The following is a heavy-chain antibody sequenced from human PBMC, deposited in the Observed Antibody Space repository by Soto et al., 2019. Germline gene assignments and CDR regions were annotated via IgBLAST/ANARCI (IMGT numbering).Heavy chain of an antibody. CDR1: GFSFSSYW. CDR2: INRDGGTT. CDR3: ARDYDFWSSYPSVYFDY. D-gene: IGHD3-3*01. V-gene: IGHV3-74*01. Sequence: EVQLVESGGGLVQRGGSLRLSCASSGFSFSSYWMHWVRQAPGKGLVWVSRINRDGGTTAYADSVKGRFIISRDNAKNTVYLQMNSLRAEDTAVYYCARDYDFWSSYPSVYFDYWGQGNLVTVSS. J-gene: IGHJ4*02.